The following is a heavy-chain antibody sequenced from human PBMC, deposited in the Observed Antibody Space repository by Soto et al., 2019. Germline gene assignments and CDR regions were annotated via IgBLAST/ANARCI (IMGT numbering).Heavy chain of an antibody. J-gene: IGHJ6*02. CDR1: GFTFSSYS. D-gene: IGHD6-13*01. V-gene: IGHV3-21*01. CDR2: ISSSSSYI. Sequence: GGSLRLSCAASGFTFSSYSMNWARQAPGKGLEWVSSISSSSSYIYYADSVKGRFTISRDNAKNSLYLQMNSLRAEDTAVYYCAREGQQLTPYGMDVWGQGTTVTVSS. CDR3: AREGQQLTPYGMDV.